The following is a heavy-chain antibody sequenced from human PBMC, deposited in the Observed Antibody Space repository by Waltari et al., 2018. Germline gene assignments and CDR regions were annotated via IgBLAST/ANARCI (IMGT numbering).Heavy chain of an antibody. V-gene: IGHV4-38-2*01. CDR1: GYSISSGYY. Sequence: QVQLQESGPGLVKRSETLSLTCAVSGYSISSGYYWGWIRQPPGKGLEWIGSIYHSGSTYYNPSLKSRVTISVDTSKNQFSLKLSSVTAADTAVYYCARQSTVTAIDYWGQGTLVTVSS. CDR3: ARQSTVTAIDY. D-gene: IGHD4-17*01. J-gene: IGHJ4*02. CDR2: IYHSGST.